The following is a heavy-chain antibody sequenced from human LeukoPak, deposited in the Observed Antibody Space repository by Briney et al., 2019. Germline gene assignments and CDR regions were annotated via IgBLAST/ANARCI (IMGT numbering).Heavy chain of an antibody. J-gene: IGHJ4*02. CDR1: GGTFSSYA. Sequence: ASVKVSCKASGGTFSSYAISWVRQAPGQGLEWMGRIIPIRGIANYAQKFQGRVTITAEKPTSTAYMELSSLRSEDTAVYYCARSCGGGSCHSTIDYWGQGTLVTVSS. CDR3: ARSCGGGSCHSTIDY. CDR2: IIPIRGIA. D-gene: IGHD2-15*01. V-gene: IGHV1-69*04.